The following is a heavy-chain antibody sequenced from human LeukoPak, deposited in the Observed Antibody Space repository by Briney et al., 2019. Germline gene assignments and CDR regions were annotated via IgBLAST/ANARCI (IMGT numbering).Heavy chain of an antibody. J-gene: IGHJ4*02. D-gene: IGHD6-19*01. V-gene: IGHV4-39*01. CDR2: IYYSGST. Sequence: GSLRLSCAASGFTFSSYGMSWVRQPPGKGLEWIGSIYYSGSTYYNPSLQSRVTISVDTSKNQFSLKLNSVTAADTAVYYCARLGSSGWYWAYWGQGTLVTVSS. CDR3: ARLGSSGWYWAY. CDR1: GFTFSSYG.